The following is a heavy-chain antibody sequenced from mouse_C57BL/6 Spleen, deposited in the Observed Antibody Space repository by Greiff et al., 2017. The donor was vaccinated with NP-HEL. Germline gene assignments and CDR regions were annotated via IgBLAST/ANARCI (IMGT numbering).Heavy chain of an antibody. CDR2: INPYNGDT. CDR3: ARDKAWFAY. J-gene: IGHJ3*01. V-gene: IGHV1-20*01. Sequence: VQLQQSGPELVKPGDSVKISCKASGYSFTGYFMNWVMQSHGKSLEWIGRINPYNGDTFYNPKFKGKATLTVDKSSSTAHMELRSLTSEDSAVYYCARDKAWFAYWGQGTLVTVSA. CDR1: GYSFTGYF.